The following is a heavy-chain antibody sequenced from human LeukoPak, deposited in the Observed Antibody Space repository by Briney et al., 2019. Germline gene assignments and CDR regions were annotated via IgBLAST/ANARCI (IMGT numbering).Heavy chain of an antibody. D-gene: IGHD1-26*01. Sequence: SETLSLTCAVYGGSFSGYYWSWIRQPPGKGREWIGEINHSGSTNYNPCLKSRVTISVDTSENQFSLKLTSVTAADTAVYYCAREYPKGGSYRFDPWGQGTLVTVSS. J-gene: IGHJ5*02. CDR3: AREYPKGGSYRFDP. V-gene: IGHV4-34*01. CDR2: INHSGST. CDR1: GGSFSGYY.